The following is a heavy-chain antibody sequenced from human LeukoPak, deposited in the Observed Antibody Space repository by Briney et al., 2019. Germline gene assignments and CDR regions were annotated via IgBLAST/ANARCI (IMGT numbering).Heavy chain of an antibody. V-gene: IGHV1-2*02. CDR1: GYXLTDYY. J-gene: IGHJ4*02. D-gene: IGHD3-16*01. CDR3: ARVVSGGVIWAY. Sequence: ASVKVSCKASGYXLTDYYIHWVRQAPGQGLEWMGWINPNSGDTKYAQNLQGRVTLTSDTSINTAYMELSRLRSDDTAVYFCARVVSGGVIWAYWGQGTLVTVSS. CDR2: INPNSGDT.